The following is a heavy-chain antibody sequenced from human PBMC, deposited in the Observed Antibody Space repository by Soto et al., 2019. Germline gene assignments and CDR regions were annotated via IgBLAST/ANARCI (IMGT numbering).Heavy chain of an antibody. CDR3: AKDSASTLYYGMDV. CDR1: GFTFSSYA. CDR2: ISGSGGST. J-gene: IGHJ6*02. D-gene: IGHD6-6*01. V-gene: IGHV3-23*01. Sequence: XGSLRLSCAASGFTFSSYAMSWVRQAPGKGLEWVSAISGSGGSTYYADSVKGRFTISRDNSKNTLYLQMNSLRAEDTAVYYCAKDSASTLYYGMDVWGQGTTVTVSS.